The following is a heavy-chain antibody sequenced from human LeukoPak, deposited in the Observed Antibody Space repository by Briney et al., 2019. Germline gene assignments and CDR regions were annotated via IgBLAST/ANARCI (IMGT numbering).Heavy chain of an antibody. D-gene: IGHD4-23*01. CDR2: IKEDGTAK. CDR3: VRGGWELDY. J-gene: IGHJ4*02. Sequence: GGSLRLSCAASGFTVRDFWMAWFRQAQGKGLEWVAHIKEDGTAKYYADSVRGRFTIFKDDDGNSLSLQMNSLRVEDTAVYYCVRGGWELDYWGQGTLVTVAS. CDR1: GFTVRDFW. V-gene: IGHV3-7*03.